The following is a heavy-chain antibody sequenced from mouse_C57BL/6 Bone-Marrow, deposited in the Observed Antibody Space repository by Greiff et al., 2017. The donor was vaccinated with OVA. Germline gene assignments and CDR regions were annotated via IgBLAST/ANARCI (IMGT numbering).Heavy chain of an antibody. Sequence: VKLQESGPELVKPGASVKISCKASGYSFTSYYIHWVKQRPGQGLEWIGWIYPGSGNTKYNEKFKGKATLTADTSSSTAYMQLSSLTSEDSAVYYCARRRGFDYWGQGTTLTVSS. V-gene: IGHV1-66*01. CDR2: IYPGSGNT. CDR3: ARRRGFDY. J-gene: IGHJ2*01. CDR1: GYSFTSYY.